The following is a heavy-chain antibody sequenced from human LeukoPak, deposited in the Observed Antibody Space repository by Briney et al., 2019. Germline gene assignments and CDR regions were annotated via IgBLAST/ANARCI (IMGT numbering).Heavy chain of an antibody. CDR2: ISGSGGST. Sequence: PGGSLRLSCAASGFTFSSYAMSWVRQAPGKGLEWVSAISGSGGSTYYADSVKGRFTISRDNARNSLYLQMNSLRAEDTALYFCAKDSQAHYYYDSSGYFEYWGQGTLVTVSS. J-gene: IGHJ4*02. V-gene: IGHV3-23*01. CDR1: GFTFSSYA. D-gene: IGHD3-22*01. CDR3: AKDSQAHYYYDSSGYFEY.